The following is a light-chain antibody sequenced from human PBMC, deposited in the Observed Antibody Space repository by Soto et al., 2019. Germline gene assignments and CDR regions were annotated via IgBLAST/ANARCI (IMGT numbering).Light chain of an antibody. CDR1: SIDVGGYNF. CDR3: SSYTLRNTLVL. J-gene: IGLJ3*02. V-gene: IGLV2-14*01. Sequence: QSALTQPASVSGSPGQSITISCTGTSIDVGGYNFVSWYQQHPGKAPRLIIYEVSSRPPGVSYRFSGSKSGNTASLTISGLQAEDEADYYCSSYTLRNTLVLFGGGTKLTVL. CDR2: EVS.